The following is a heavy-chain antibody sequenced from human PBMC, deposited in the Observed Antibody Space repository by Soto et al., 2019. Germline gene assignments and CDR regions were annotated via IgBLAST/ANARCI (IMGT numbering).Heavy chain of an antibody. CDR2: IYYSGST. D-gene: IGHD1-26*01. CDR1: GGSISSYY. V-gene: IGHV4-59*12. CDR3: ARVSEGPFALGRSEFDP. J-gene: IGHJ5*02. Sequence: SETLSLTCTVSGGSISSYYWSWIRQPPGKGLEWIGCIYYSGSTYYNPSLKSRVTISVDTSKNQFSLKLNSVTPEDTAVYYCARVSEGPFALGRSEFDPWGQATLVTVSS.